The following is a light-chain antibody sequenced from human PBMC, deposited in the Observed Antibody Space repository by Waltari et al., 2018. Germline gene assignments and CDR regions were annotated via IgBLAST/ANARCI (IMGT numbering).Light chain of an antibody. Sequence: DIQMTQSPSSSSASVGDRVTITCQASQDISNYLNWYQHKPGKAPKLLIYDASNLETGVPSRFSGSGSGTDFTFTISSLQPEDIATYYCQQYDNLPYTFGQGTKLEIK. CDR2: DAS. V-gene: IGKV1-33*01. CDR3: QQYDNLPYT. J-gene: IGKJ2*01. CDR1: QDISNY.